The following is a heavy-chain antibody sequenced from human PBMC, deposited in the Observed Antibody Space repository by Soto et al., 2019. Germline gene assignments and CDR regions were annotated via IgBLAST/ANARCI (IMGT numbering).Heavy chain of an antibody. V-gene: IGHV4-61*01. CDR2: IYYSGST. CDR1: GGSVSSGSYY. CDR3: ARYSGYETFDY. D-gene: IGHD5-12*01. Sequence: SETLSLTCTVSGGSVSSGSYYWSWIRQPPGRGLEWIGYIYYSGSTNYNPSLKSRVSISLETSKNQFSLKLSSVTAADTAVYYCARYSGYETFDYWGQGTLVTVSS. J-gene: IGHJ4*02.